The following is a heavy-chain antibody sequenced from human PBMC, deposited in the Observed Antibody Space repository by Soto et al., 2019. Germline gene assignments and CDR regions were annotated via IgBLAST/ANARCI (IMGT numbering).Heavy chain of an antibody. Sequence: QVQLVQSGADVKKPGASVQVSCKSSGNTFTNYYIHWVRQAPGQGLEWIGIINPKTSSTSYEQRFQGRGTMTRDTSTTTVYMELSSLRSEDTAVYYCARDSYGVGDLYFDYGGQGTLVNVSS. CDR1: GNTFTNYY. V-gene: IGHV1-46*01. CDR3: ARDSYGVGDLYFDY. J-gene: IGHJ4*02. CDR2: INPKTSST. D-gene: IGHD1-26*01.